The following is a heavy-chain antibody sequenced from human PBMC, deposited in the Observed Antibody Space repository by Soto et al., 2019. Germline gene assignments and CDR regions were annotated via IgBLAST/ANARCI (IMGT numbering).Heavy chain of an antibody. V-gene: IGHV1-69*01. Sequence: QVQLVQSGAEVKKPGSSVKVSCKASGGTFSSYAISWVRQAPGQGLEWMGGIIPISETTNYAQKFQGRVTITADESKSTAYMELGSLRSEDTAVYYCARSQGSSTSLEIYYYYYYGMDVWGQWTTVTVSS. D-gene: IGHD2-2*01. CDR1: GGTFSSYA. CDR2: IIPISETT. J-gene: IGHJ6*02. CDR3: ARSQGSSTSLEIYYYYYYGMDV.